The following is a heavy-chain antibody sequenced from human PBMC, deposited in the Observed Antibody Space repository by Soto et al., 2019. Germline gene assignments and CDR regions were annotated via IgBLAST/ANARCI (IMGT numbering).Heavy chain of an antibody. D-gene: IGHD3-3*01. CDR2: IYYSGST. Sequence: RLPETLSLTCTVSGGSISSGGYYWSWIRQHPGKGLEWIGYIYYSGSTYYNPSLKSRVTISVDTSTNQFSLKLSSVTAADTAVYYCARVDYDFWSGSLNWFDPWGQGTLVTVSS. CDR1: GGSISSGGYY. V-gene: IGHV4-31*03. J-gene: IGHJ5*02. CDR3: ARVDYDFWSGSLNWFDP.